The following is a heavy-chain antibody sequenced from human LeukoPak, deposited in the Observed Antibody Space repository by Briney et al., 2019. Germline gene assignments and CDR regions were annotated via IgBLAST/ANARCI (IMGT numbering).Heavy chain of an antibody. J-gene: IGHJ4*02. D-gene: IGHD6-13*01. CDR2: ILSDGNDK. Sequence: PGRSLRLSCAASGFTFSSYDMHWVRQAPGRGLEWVAIILSDGNDKYYADSVKGRFTISRDNSKDTLDLQMNSLRAEDTAVYYCAKDRTSTWSWDYWGQGTLVIVSS. CDR3: AKDRTSTWSWDY. CDR1: GFTFSSYD. V-gene: IGHV3-30*18.